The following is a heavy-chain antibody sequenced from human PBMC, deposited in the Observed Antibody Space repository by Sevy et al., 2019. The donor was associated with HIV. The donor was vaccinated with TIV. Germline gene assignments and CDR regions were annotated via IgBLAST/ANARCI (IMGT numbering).Heavy chain of an antibody. Sequence: SETLSLTCTVSGGSISSSTYYWGWIRQPPGKGLEWIGTIYYSGNTYFNPSLKSRVTISVDTSKNQFSLKLIYVTAADTAVYYCARHTFLSDGKYDYLDYEGHWFFDLWGRGTLVTVSS. CDR3: ARHTFLSDGKYDYLDYEGHWFFDL. J-gene: IGHJ2*01. V-gene: IGHV4-39*01. CDR1: GGSISSSTYY. CDR2: IYYSGNT. D-gene: IGHD4-17*01.